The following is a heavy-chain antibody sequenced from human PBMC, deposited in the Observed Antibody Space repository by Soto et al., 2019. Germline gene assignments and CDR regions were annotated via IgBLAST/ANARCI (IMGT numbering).Heavy chain of an antibody. CDR2: IYNSGST. J-gene: IGHJ6*02. Sequence: SETLSRTCTVSGGSISTYYWSWIRRPPGKGLEWIGYIYNSGSTHSNPSLQSRVTISVDTSKNQFSLKLSSVTAADTAIYYCARARITMVREVIKYNMDVWGQGTTVTVSS. D-gene: IGHD3-10*01. CDR1: GGSISTYY. V-gene: IGHV4-59*01. CDR3: ARARITMVREVIKYNMDV.